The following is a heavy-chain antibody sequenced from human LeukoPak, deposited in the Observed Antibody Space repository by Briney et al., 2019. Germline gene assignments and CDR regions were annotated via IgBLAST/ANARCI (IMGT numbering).Heavy chain of an antibody. D-gene: IGHD3-16*02. V-gene: IGHV3-21*01. CDR1: GFTFSSYS. J-gene: IGHJ4*02. CDR2: ISSSSSYI. Sequence: GGSLRLSCAASGFTFSSYSMIWVRQAPGKGLEWVSSISSSSSYIYDADSVKGRFTVSRDNAKNSLYLQMNSLRAGDSAVYFCASSYRPNLAQFDYWGQGILVTVSS. CDR3: ASSYRPNLAQFDY.